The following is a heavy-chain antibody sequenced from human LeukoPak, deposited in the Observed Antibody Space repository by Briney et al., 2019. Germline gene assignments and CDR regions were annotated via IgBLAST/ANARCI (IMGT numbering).Heavy chain of an antibody. J-gene: IGHJ4*02. CDR2: ISGSGGST. V-gene: IGHV3-23*01. CDR3: AKRKSGVGYCSGGSCYWGFDY. D-gene: IGHD2-15*01. Sequence: GGSLRLSCAASGFTFSSYAMSWVRQAPGKGLEWVSAISGSGGSTYYADSVKGRFTISRDNSKNTLYLQMNSLRAEDTAIYYCAKRKSGVGYCSGGSCYWGFDYWGQGTLVTVSS. CDR1: GFTFSSYA.